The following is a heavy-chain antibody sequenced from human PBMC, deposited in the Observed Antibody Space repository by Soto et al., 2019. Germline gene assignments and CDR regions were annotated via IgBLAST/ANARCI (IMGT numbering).Heavy chain of an antibody. CDR2: ISYDGSNK. Sequence: PGGSLRLSCAASGFTFSSYGMHWVRQAPGKGLEWVAVISYDGSNKYYADSVKGRFTISRDNSKNTLYLQMNSLRAEDTAVYYCAKNKGSYWGQGTLVTVPQ. CDR1: GFTFSSYG. J-gene: IGHJ4*02. V-gene: IGHV3-30*18. CDR3: AKNKGSY.